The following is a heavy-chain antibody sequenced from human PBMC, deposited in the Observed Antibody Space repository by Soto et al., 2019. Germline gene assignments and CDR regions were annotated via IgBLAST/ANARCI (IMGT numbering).Heavy chain of an antibody. CDR1: GGSVSSGSYY. CDR3: ARPTYYYDSSGPPGY. D-gene: IGHD3-22*01. Sequence: PSETLSLTCTVSGGSVSSGSYYWSWIRQPPGKGLEWIGYIYYSGSTNYNPSLKSRVTISVDTSKNQLSLKLSSVTAADTAVYYCARPTYYYDSSGPPGYWGQGTLVTVSS. CDR2: IYYSGST. V-gene: IGHV4-61*01. J-gene: IGHJ4*02.